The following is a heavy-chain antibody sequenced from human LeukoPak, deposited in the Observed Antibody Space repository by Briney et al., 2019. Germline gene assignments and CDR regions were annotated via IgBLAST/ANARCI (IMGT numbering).Heavy chain of an antibody. CDR2: INPSDGTT. CDR1: GYTFSSYY. J-gene: IGHJ4*02. Sequence: ASVKVSCKAFGYTFSSYYMHWVRQAPGQGLEWMGIINPSDGTTSYAQKFQGRVTMTRDTSTSTVYMELSSLRSEDTAVYYCARPLAGVYHDTSGHLYWGRERWSPSP. D-gene: IGHD3-22*01. CDR3: ARPLAGVYHDTSGHLY. V-gene: IGHV1-46*01.